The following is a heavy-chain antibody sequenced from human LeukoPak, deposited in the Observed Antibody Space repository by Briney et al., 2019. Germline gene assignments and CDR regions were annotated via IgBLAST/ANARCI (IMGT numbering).Heavy chain of an antibody. D-gene: IGHD2-2*01. V-gene: IGHV4-34*01. CDR1: GGSFSGYY. J-gene: IGHJ5*02. Sequence: SETLSLTCAVYGGSFSGYYWSWIRQPPGKGLEWIGEINHSGSTNYNPSLKSRVTISVDTSKNQFSLKLSSVTAADTAVYYCARERLGDIVVVPASGGWFDPWGQGTLVTVSS. CDR3: ARERLGDIVVVPASGGWFDP. CDR2: INHSGST.